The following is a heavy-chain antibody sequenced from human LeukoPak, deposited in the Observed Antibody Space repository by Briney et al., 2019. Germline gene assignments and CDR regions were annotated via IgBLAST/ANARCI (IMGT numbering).Heavy chain of an antibody. V-gene: IGHV3-7*01. J-gene: IGHJ4*02. CDR2: IKEDGSEK. CDR3: ARDSFETDIDY. CDR1: GFTFSSYG. Sequence: PGGSLRLSCAVSGFTFSSYGMSWVRQAPGKGLEWVGNIKEDGSEKYYVDSVKGRFTTSRDNAKNSLYLQMNSLRAEDTAVYYCARDSFETDIDYWGQGTLVTVSS. D-gene: IGHD1-14*01.